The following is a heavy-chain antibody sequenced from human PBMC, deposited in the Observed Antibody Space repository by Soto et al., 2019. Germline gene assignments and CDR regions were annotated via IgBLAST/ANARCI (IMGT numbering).Heavy chain of an antibody. Sequence: SETLSLTCTVSRASIIGFYWSWIRQPPGKGLEWIGCIHYSGSTKYNPSLEGRVTISVDTSKNQFSLTLNSVTAADTAVYYCASRPNDDFEGYYDYWGPGNLVTV. V-gene: IGHV4-59*03. D-gene: IGHD4-17*01. J-gene: IGHJ4*02. CDR3: ASRPNDDFEGYYDY. CDR1: RASIIGFY. CDR2: IHYSGST.